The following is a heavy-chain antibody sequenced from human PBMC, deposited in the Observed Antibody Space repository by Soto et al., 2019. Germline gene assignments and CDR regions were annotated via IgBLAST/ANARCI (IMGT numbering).Heavy chain of an antibody. CDR2: IWYDGSEK. CDR3: ANLGTTMTAVDY. Sequence: QVQLVESGGGVVQPGMSLRLSCAASGITFSSYGMNWVRQAPDKGLEWVAVIWYDGSEKYYADSVKGRFTISRDNSKNTMFLQMNSLRAEDTAVYYCANLGTTMTAVDYWGQGILVTVYS. V-gene: IGHV3-33*06. J-gene: IGHJ4*02. D-gene: IGHD4-17*01. CDR1: GITFSSYG.